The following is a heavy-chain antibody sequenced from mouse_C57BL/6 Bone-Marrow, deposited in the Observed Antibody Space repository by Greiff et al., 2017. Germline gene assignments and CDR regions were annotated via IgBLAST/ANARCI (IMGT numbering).Heavy chain of an antibody. J-gene: IGHJ4*01. CDR1: GYTFTNYW. CDR3: ARATVTTYYAMDY. D-gene: IGHD2-2*01. CDR2: IYPGGGYT. V-gene: IGHV1-63*01. Sequence: QVQLQQSGAELVRPGTSVKMSCKASGYTFTNYWIGWAKQRPGHGLEWIGDIYPGGGYTNYNEKFKGKATLTADKSSSTAYMQFSSLTSEDSAIYIYARATVTTYYAMDYWGQGTSVTVSS.